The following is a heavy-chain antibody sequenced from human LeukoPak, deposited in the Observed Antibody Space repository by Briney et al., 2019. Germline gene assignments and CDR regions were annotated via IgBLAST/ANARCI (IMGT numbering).Heavy chain of an antibody. V-gene: IGHV3-48*03. J-gene: IGHJ5*02. CDR2: ISSSGSTI. CDR3: TRIPLAYCGGDCRSYP. D-gene: IGHD2-21*02. Sequence: GGSLRLSCAASGFTFSSYEMNWVRQAPGKGLEWVSYISSSGSTIYYADSVKGRFTISRDNAKNSLYLQMNSLKTEDTAVYYCTRIPLAYCGGDCRSYPWGQGTLVTVSS. CDR1: GFTFSSYE.